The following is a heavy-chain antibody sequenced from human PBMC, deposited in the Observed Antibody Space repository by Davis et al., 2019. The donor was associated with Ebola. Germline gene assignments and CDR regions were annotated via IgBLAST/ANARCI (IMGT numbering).Heavy chain of an antibody. J-gene: IGHJ4*02. CDR2: INAGNGDT. Sequence: ASVKVSCKASGYIFTSYAIHWVRQAPGQRLEWMGWINAGNGDTKYSQKFQGRVTITRDTSASTAYMELSSLRSEDTAVYYCARDWSYCGGDCYSLFVYWGQGTLVTVSS. V-gene: IGHV1-3*01. D-gene: IGHD2-21*01. CDR1: GYIFTSYA. CDR3: ARDWSYCGGDCYSLFVY.